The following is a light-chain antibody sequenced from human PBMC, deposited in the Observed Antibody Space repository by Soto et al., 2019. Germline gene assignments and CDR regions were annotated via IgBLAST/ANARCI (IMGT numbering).Light chain of an antibody. Sequence: QSVLTQPPSVSADPGQKVTISCSGGSSNIGGNSVSWYQQLPGTAPKLLIYDDNKRPSGIPDRFSGSKSGTSATLGITGFQTGDEADYYCGSWDSSLSAYVFGTGTKV. CDR1: SSNIGGNS. CDR2: DDN. V-gene: IGLV1-51*01. CDR3: GSWDSSLSAYV. J-gene: IGLJ1*01.